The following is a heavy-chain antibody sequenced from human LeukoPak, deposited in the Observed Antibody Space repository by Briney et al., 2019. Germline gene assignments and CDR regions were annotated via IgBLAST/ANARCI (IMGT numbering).Heavy chain of an antibody. V-gene: IGHV1-46*01. CDR3: ARVARRCSSTSCYDRGMDV. CDR1: GYFFTSHY. D-gene: IGHD2-2*01. Sequence: ALVKVSCQVSGYFFTSHYMHWVRQAPGQGLEWMGIINPSGGSTSYAQKFQGRVTMTRDTSTSTVYMELSSLRSEDTAVYYCARVARRCSSTSCYDRGMDVWGQGTTVTVSS. CDR2: INPSGGST. J-gene: IGHJ6*02.